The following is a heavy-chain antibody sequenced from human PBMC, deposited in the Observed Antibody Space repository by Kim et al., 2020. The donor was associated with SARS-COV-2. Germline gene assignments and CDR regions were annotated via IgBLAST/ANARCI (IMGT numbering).Heavy chain of an antibody. CDR2: INFSGIST. D-gene: IGHD3-10*01. V-gene: IGHV1-46*01. Sequence: ALVKVSCKASGYTFTSHSIHWVRQAPGQGLEWMGIINFSGISTNYPQKFQGRVTMTGDTSTSTVFMELSSLRSEDTAVYYCARDRYYGSGSYYYFDNWGQGTLVTVSS. CDR1: GYTFTSHS. CDR3: ARDRYYGSGSYYYFDN. J-gene: IGHJ4*02.